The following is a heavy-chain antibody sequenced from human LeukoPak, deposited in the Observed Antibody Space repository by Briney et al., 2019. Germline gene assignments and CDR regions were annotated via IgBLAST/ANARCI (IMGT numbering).Heavy chain of an antibody. Sequence: SVKVSCKASGGTFSSYAISWVRQAPGQGLEWMGGIIPIFGTANYAQKFQGRVTFTADESTSTAYMELSSLRSEDTAVYYCARLTYYYDSSGYYRSDFDYWGQGTLVTVSS. J-gene: IGHJ4*02. CDR3: ARLTYYYDSSGYYRSDFDY. D-gene: IGHD3-22*01. V-gene: IGHV1-69*13. CDR2: IIPIFGTA. CDR1: GGTFSSYA.